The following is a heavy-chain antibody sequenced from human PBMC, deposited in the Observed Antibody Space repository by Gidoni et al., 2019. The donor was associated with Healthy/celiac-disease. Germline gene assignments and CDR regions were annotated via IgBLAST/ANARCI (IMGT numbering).Heavy chain of an antibody. V-gene: IGHV4-59*01. D-gene: IGHD3-9*01. CDR3: ARVYDILTGYLYAFDI. CDR2: IYYSGST. Sequence: QVQLQESGPGLVKPSETLSLTCTVSGGPISRYYCSWIRQPPGKGLEWIVYIYYSGSTNYNPSLKIRVTISVDTSKNQFSLKLSSVTAADTAVYYCARVYDILTGYLYAFDIWGQGTMVTVSS. CDR1: GGPISRYY. J-gene: IGHJ3*02.